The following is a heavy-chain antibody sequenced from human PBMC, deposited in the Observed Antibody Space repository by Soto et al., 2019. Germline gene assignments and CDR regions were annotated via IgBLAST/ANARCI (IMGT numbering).Heavy chain of an antibody. CDR1: GFTFSSYG. CDR3: ARDRYSSGFYDFDF. J-gene: IGHJ4*02. D-gene: IGHD6-19*01. V-gene: IGHV3-33*01. CDR2: IWYDGSNK. Sequence: ESGGGVVQPGRSLRLSCAASGFTFSSYGMHWVRQAPGKGLEWVAVIWYDGSNKYYADSVKGRFTISRDNSKNTLYLQMNSLRAEDTAVYYCARDRYSSGFYDFDFWGQGTLGTVSS.